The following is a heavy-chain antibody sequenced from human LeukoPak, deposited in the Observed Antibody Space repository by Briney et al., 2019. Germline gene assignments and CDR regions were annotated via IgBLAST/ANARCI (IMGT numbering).Heavy chain of an antibody. V-gene: IGHV7-4-1*02. CDR3: ARELSSYYYDSSGFKHPVTPDY. Sequence: ASVKVSCKASGYTFTSYAMNWVRQAPGQGLEWMGWINTNTGNPTYAQGFTGRFVFSLDTSVSTAYLQISSLKAEDTAAYYCARELSSYYYDSSGFKHPVTPDYWGQGTLVTVSS. CDR2: INTNTGNP. CDR1: GYTFTSYA. J-gene: IGHJ4*02. D-gene: IGHD3-22*01.